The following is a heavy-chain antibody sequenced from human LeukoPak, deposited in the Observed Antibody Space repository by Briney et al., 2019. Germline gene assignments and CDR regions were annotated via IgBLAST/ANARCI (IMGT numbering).Heavy chain of an antibody. CDR2: INPNTGGT. J-gene: IGHJ4*02. CDR1: GYTFNAYY. D-gene: IGHD2-15*01. CDR3: ARDYRPTDCSGGDCPYYYFDY. V-gene: IGHV1-2*02. Sequence: ASVKVSCKTSGYTFNAYYMHWVRQAPGQGLEWMGWINPNTGGTYYAQKFQGRVSMTRDTSISTIYVDLSRLTSDDTAVYYCARDYRPTDCSGGDCPYYYFDYWGQGTLVTVSS.